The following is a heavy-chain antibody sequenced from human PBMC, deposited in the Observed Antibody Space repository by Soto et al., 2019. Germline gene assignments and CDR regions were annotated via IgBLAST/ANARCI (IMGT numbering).Heavy chain of an antibody. CDR1: GGTFSRYT. J-gene: IGHJ5*02. Sequence: QVQLVQSGAEVKKPGSSVKVSCKASGGTFSRYTINWVRQAPGQGLEWMGRIIPIAAIANYTQKFQGRVTINVAKSSTKAYMELSSLRSDDTAVYYCARGSTLVRGAPSWFDPWGQGTLVTVSS. CDR3: ARGSTLVRGAPSWFDP. V-gene: IGHV1-69*02. D-gene: IGHD3-10*01. CDR2: IIPIAAIA.